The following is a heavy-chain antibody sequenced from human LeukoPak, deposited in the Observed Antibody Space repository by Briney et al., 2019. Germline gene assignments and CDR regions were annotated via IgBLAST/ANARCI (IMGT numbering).Heavy chain of an antibody. D-gene: IGHD6-19*01. J-gene: IGHJ3*02. Sequence: SETLSLTCTVSGGSISSSSYYWGWIRQPPGKGLEWIGSIYYSGSTYYNPSLKSRVTMSLDTSKNQFSLKLSSVTAADTAMYYCARDLGYSSGWYDIWGQGTMVTVSS. CDR3: ARDLGYSSGWYDI. V-gene: IGHV4-39*07. CDR2: IYYSGST. CDR1: GGSISSSSYY.